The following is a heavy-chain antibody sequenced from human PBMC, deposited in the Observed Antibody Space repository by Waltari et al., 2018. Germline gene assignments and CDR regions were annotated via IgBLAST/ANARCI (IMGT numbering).Heavy chain of an antibody. V-gene: IGHV4-34*01. CDR3: ARASHLVVYAFSRPFDY. Sequence: VQLVESGGGLVRPGGSLRLSCAASGFTFNSYWMSWVRQAPGKGLEWIGEINHSGSTNYNPSLKSRVTISVDTSKNQFSLKLSSVTAADTAVYYCARASHLVVYAFSRPFDYWGQGTLVTVSS. J-gene: IGHJ4*02. CDR1: GFTFNSYW. CDR2: INHSGST. D-gene: IGHD2-8*02.